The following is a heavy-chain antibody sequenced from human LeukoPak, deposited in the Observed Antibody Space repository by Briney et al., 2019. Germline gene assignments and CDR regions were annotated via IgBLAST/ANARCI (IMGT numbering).Heavy chain of an antibody. CDR3: ARQYSETYPELNN. CDR2: IYPGDSNV. J-gene: IGHJ4*02. D-gene: IGHD5-12*01. CDR1: GYTFADYS. Sequence: GESLKISCQGSGYTFADYSIAWVRQIPGKGLEWMGIIYPGDSNVRYSPSFQGQVVISVDRSIDTAFLQWASLKASDTAMYYCARQYSETYPELNNWGQGTLITVSP. V-gene: IGHV5-51*01.